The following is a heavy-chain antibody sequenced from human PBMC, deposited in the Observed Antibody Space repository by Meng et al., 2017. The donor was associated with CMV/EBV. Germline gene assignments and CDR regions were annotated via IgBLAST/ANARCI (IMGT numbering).Heavy chain of an antibody. Sequence: GESLKISCAASGFTFSSYRMHWVRQAPGKGLEWVAFIRYDGSNKYYADSVKGRFTISRDNSKNTLYLQMNSLRAEDTAVYYCAKASMEYSNYAGYFDYWGQGTLVTVAS. V-gene: IGHV3-30*02. D-gene: IGHD4-11*01. J-gene: IGHJ4*02. CDR2: IRYDGSNK. CDR3: AKASMEYSNYAGYFDY. CDR1: GFTFSSYR.